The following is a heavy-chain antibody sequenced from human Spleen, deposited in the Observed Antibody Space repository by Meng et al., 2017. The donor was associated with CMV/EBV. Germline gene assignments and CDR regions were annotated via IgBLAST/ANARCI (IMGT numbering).Heavy chain of an antibody. CDR2: ISSSGSAI. CDR3: AREKYGGAYFDY. D-gene: IGHD4-23*01. CDR1: GFTFSSYE. Sequence: GESLKISCAASGFTFSSYEMNWVRQAPGKGLEWVSYISSSGSAIYYADSVKGRVTVSRDNSKNSLYLQMNSLRVEDTAVYYCAREKYGGAYFDYWGQGTLVTVSS. J-gene: IGHJ4*02. V-gene: IGHV3-48*03.